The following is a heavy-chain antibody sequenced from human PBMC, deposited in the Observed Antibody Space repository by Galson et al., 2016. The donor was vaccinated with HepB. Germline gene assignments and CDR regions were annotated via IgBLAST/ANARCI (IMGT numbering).Heavy chain of an antibody. J-gene: IGHJ4*02. CDR2: ISTGGHNM. D-gene: IGHD5-24*01. Sequence: SLRLSCAASGFSLSSYEMSWVRQAPGRGLEWLSYISTGGHNMYYADSVKGRFTISRDNAKNSLYLQMNSLRAEDTAVYYCAREFALEMGGDYWGQGTLVTVSS. V-gene: IGHV3-48*03. CDR1: GFSLSSYE. CDR3: AREFALEMGGDY.